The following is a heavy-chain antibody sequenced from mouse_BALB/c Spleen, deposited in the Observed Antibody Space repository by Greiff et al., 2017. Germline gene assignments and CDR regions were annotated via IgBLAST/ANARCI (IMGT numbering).Heavy chain of an antibody. J-gene: IGHJ2*01. CDR1: GYAFSSYW. V-gene: IGHV1-80*01. Sequence: VKLQESGAELVRPGSSVKISCKASGYAFSSYWMNWVKQRPGQGLEWIGQIYPGDGDTNYNGKFKGKATLTADKSSSTAYMQLSSLTSEDSAVYFCARCDGYYFDYWGQGTTLTVSS. CDR3: ARCDGYYFDY. D-gene: IGHD2-3*01. CDR2: IYPGDGDT.